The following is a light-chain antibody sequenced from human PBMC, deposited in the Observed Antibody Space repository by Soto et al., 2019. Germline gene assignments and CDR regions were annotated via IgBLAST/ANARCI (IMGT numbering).Light chain of an antibody. CDR3: SSYTSSSARKYV. J-gene: IGLJ1*01. Sequence: QSVLTQPASVSGSPGQSITISCTGASSDVGGYNYVSWYQQHPGKAQKVTIYDVTNRPSGVSSRFSGSKSGNTASLTISGLQAEDEADYYCSSYTSSSARKYVFGTGTKVTVL. CDR1: SSDVGGYNY. CDR2: DVT. V-gene: IGLV2-14*03.